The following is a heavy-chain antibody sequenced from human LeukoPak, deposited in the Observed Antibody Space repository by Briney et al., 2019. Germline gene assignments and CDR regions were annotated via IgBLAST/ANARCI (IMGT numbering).Heavy chain of an antibody. CDR1: GFTFSSYS. CDR3: ARRAGAYSHPYDY. CDR2: ISSSSSYI. D-gene: IGHD4/OR15-4a*01. V-gene: IGHV3-21*01. Sequence: GGSLRLSCAASGFTFSSYSMNWVRQAPGKGLEWVSSISSSSSYIYYADSVKGRFTISRDNAKNSLYLQMNSLRAEDTAVYFCARRAGAYSHPYDYWGQGTLVTVSS. J-gene: IGHJ4*02.